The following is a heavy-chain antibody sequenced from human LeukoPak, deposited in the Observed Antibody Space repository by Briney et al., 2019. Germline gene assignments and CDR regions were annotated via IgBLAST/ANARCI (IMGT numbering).Heavy chain of an antibody. J-gene: IGHJ4*02. CDR3: ARETYRGTQRGFDY. V-gene: IGHV4-39*02. CDR1: GGSVSSGSYY. CDR2: IYYSGGT. Sequence: PSETLSLTCTVSGGSVSSGSYYWSWIRQPPGKGLEWIGSIYYSGGTYYNPSLKSRVTISVDTSNNQFSLKLSSVTAADTAVYYCARETYRGTQRGFDYWGQGTLVTVSS. D-gene: IGHD1-26*01.